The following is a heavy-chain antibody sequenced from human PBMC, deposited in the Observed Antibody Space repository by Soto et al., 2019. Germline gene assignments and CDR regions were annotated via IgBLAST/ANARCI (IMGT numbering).Heavy chain of an antibody. CDR3: ARSRSSSWYEYYFDY. Sequence: SGGGLVQPGGSLRLSCAASGFTFSSYWMSWVRQAPGKGLEWVANIKQDGSEKYYVDSVKGRFTISRDNAKNSLYLQMNSLRAEDTAVYYCARSRSSSWYEYYFDYWGQGTLVTVSS. V-gene: IGHV3-7*01. D-gene: IGHD6-13*01. CDR1: GFTFSSYW. CDR2: IKQDGSEK. J-gene: IGHJ4*02.